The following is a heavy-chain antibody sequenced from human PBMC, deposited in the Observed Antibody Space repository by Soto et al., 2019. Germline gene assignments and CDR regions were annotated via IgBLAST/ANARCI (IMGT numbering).Heavy chain of an antibody. D-gene: IGHD2-15*01. CDR2: ISSSSSYI. J-gene: IGHJ6*02. Sequence: GGSLRLSCAASGFTFSSYSMNWVRQAPGKGLEWVSSISSSSSYIYYADSVKGRFTISRDNAKNSLYLQMNSLRAEDTAVYYCARDHCSGGSCYSGPYYYYGMDVWGQGATVTVSS. CDR3: ARDHCSGGSCYSGPYYYYGMDV. V-gene: IGHV3-21*01. CDR1: GFTFSSYS.